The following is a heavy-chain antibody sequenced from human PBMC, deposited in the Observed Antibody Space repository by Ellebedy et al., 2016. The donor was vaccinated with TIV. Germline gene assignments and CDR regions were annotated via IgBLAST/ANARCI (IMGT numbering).Heavy chain of an antibody. CDR1: GFTFSSYA. CDR2: ISGSGGST. Sequence: GESLKISCAASGFTFSSYAMSWVRQAPGKGLEWVSAISGSGGSTYYADSVKGRFTISRDNSKNTLYLQMNSLRAEDTAVYYCAPRTEYFQHWGQGTLVTVSS. J-gene: IGHJ1*01. V-gene: IGHV3-23*01. CDR3: APRTEYFQH. D-gene: IGHD1-14*01.